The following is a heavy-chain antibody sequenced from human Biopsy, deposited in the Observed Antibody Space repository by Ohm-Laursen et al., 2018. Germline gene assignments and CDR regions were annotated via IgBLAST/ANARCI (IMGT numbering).Heavy chain of an antibody. D-gene: IGHD3-22*01. J-gene: IGHJ6*02. CDR2: INHSGRT. V-gene: IGHV4-34*01. CDR1: GESFNGYY. Sequence: QTLSLTCAVYGESFNGYYWSWIRQTPGKGLEWIGEINHSGRTNYNPSLKSRVTISVDTSKNQFSLKVRSVTAADTAVYYCVRGVDYYDPYHYYALDVWGQGTAVTVSS. CDR3: VRGVDYYDPYHYYALDV.